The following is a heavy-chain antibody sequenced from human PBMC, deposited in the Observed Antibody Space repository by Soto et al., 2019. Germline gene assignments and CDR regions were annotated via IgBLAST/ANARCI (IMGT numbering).Heavy chain of an antibody. J-gene: IGHJ4*02. D-gene: IGHD2-2*01. CDR2: FSPYNGET. CDR3: ARVSSRTTLDS. V-gene: IGHV1-18*04. CDR1: GYTFSIYS. Sequence: QVQMVQSGAEVKKPGASVKVSCKSSGYTFSIYSINWVRQAPGHGLEWVGWFSPYNGETHYAQKLQDRVTMTTDTSTSTAYMELKSLRSDDTAVYYCARVSSRTTLDSWGPGTLVTVSS.